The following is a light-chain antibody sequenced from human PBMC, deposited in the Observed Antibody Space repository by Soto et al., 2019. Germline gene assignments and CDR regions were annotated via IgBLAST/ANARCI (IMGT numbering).Light chain of an antibody. Sequence: DIQMTQSPSTLSASVGDRFTIXXRASQSISSWLAWYQQKPGKAPDXLIYKASTLESGVPSRFSGSGSGTEFTLTISSLQPDDFATYYCQQYHSYSTFGQGTKVDIK. CDR1: QSISSW. CDR2: KAS. J-gene: IGKJ1*01. CDR3: QQYHSYST. V-gene: IGKV1-5*03.